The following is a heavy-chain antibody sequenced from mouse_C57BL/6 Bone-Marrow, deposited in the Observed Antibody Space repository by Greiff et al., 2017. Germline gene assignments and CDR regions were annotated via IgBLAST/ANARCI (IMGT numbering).Heavy chain of an antibody. V-gene: IGHV5-15*01. CDR2: ISNLAYSI. Sequence: EVMLVESGGGLVQPGGSLKLSCAASGFTFSDYGMAWVRQAPRKGPEWVAFISNLAYSIYYADTVTGRFTISRENAKNTLYLEMSSLRSEDTAMYYCARSAAQATYFDYWGQGSTLTVSS. D-gene: IGHD3-2*02. CDR3: ARSAAQATYFDY. CDR1: GFTFSDYG. J-gene: IGHJ2*01.